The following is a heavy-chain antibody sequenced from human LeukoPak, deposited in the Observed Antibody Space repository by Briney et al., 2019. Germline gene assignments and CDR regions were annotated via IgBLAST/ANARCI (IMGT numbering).Heavy chain of an antibody. J-gene: IGHJ4*02. CDR3: ARDGYDYGDYTYYFDY. V-gene: IGHV4-59*01. Sequence: SETLSLTCTVSGGSISSYYWSWIRQPPGKGLEWIGYIYYSGSTNYNPSLKSRVTISVDTSKNQFSLKLSSVTAADTAVYYCARDGYDYGDYTYYFDYWGQGTLVTVSS. CDR2: IYYSGST. CDR1: GGSISSYY. D-gene: IGHD4-17*01.